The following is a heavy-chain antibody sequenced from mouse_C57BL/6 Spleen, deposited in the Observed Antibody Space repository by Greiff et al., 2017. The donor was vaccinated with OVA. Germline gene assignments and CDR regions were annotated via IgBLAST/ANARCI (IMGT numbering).Heavy chain of an antibody. Sequence: VQLQQSGAELARPGASVKLSCKASGYTFTSYGISWVKQRTGQGLEWIGEIYPRSGNTYYNEKFKGKATLTADKSSSTAYMELRSLTSEDSAVYFCARYGYDPYYFDYWGQGTTLTVSS. J-gene: IGHJ2*01. CDR2: IYPRSGNT. D-gene: IGHD2-2*01. CDR1: GYTFTSYG. CDR3: ARYGYDPYYFDY. V-gene: IGHV1-81*01.